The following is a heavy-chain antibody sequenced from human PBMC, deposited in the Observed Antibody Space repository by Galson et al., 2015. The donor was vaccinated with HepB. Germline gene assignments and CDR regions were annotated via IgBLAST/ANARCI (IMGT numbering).Heavy chain of an antibody. Sequence: SVKVSCKASGYTFTSYYMHWVRQAPGQGLEWMGIINPGDGSTNFAQKFQGRVTMTRDTSTSTVYMELSSLRSEDTAVYYCARFGDRGYYYGTNGEFDYWGQGTLVTVSS. CDR3: ARFGDRGYYYGTNGEFDY. CDR2: INPGDGST. V-gene: IGHV1-46*01. CDR1: GYTFTSYY. D-gene: IGHD3-22*01. J-gene: IGHJ4*02.